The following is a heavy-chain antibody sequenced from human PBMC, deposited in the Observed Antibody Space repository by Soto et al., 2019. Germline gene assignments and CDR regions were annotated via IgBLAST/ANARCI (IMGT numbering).Heavy chain of an antibody. J-gene: IGHJ4*02. D-gene: IGHD2-2*01. CDR2: IDPNNGNT. CDR3: AKEYCDSSRCYLPDY. CDR1: GYTFTSYY. Sequence: ASVKVSCKASGYTFTSYYMHWVRQAPGQGLEWMGWIDPNNGNTKDAQKFQGRLTMTTDTYTSTAYMELRSLRSDDTAVYYCAKEYCDSSRCYLPDYWGQGALVTVSS. V-gene: IGHV1-18*04.